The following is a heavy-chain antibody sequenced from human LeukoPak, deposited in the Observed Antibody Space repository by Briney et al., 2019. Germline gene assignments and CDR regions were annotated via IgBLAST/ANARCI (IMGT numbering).Heavy chain of an antibody. J-gene: IGHJ4*02. CDR1: GFTFSDYY. V-gene: IGHV3-11*01. D-gene: IGHD3-3*02. Sequence: PGGSLRLSCAASGFTFSDYYMNWIRQAPGKGLEWVSYISNNSSTIYYADSVKGRFTISRDNAKNSLYLQMNSLRAEDTAIYYCARGAASADTFLILVIDYWGQGTLVTVSS. CDR3: ARGAASADTFLILVIDY. CDR2: ISNNSSTI.